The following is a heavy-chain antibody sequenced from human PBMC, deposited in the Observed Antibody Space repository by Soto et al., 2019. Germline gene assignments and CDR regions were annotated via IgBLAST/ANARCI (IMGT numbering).Heavy chain of an antibody. CDR1: GYTFTGYY. D-gene: IGHD6-13*01. J-gene: IGHJ5*02. V-gene: IGHV1-2*04. CDR2: INPNSGGT. CDR3: ARVAGPPPNWYAP. Sequence: ASVKVSCKASGYTFTGYYMHWVRQAPGQGLEWMGWINPNSGGTNYAQKFQGWVTMTRDTSISTAYMELSRLRSDDTAVYYCARVAGPPPNWYAPWGQGTLVTVSS.